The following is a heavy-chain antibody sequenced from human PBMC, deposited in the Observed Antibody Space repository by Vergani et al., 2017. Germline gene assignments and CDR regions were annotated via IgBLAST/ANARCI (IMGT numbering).Heavy chain of an antibody. D-gene: IGHD6-19*01. CDR3: AKAAGMGITVAATIDS. CDR2: ISHDESES. J-gene: IGHJ4*02. Sequence: QAKLVESGGGVVQPGGSLRLSCAASGFTFSNFGMHWVRQAPGKGLEWVALISHDESESFYGTSVTGRLTISRDNSQNTLFLQLSSLKAEDTSVYYCAKAAGMGITVAATIDSWGQGTLVLVSS. CDR1: GFTFSNFG. V-gene: IGHV3-30*18.